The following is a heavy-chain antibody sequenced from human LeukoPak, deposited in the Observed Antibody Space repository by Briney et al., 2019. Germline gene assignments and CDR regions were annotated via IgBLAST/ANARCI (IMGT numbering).Heavy chain of an antibody. D-gene: IGHD3-3*01. J-gene: IGHJ4*02. V-gene: IGHV1-46*01. CDR2: INPSVGTS. CDR1: GYTFTSYY. CDR3: ARDRSGYDVFDY. Sequence: ASVKVSCKASGYTFTSYYMHWVRQAPRQGLEWMGIINPSVGTSNYAQTFQGRAAMTRDTSTSTVYIELSSLRSEDTAVYYCARDRSGYDVFDYWGQGTLVTVSS.